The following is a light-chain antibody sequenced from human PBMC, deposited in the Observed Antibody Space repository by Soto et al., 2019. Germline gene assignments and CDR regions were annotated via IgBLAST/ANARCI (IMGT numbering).Light chain of an antibody. Sequence: QLVLTQPPSVSGAPGQRVTISCTGSSSNIGAVYDVHWYQQLPGTAPKLLIYGNSNRPSGVPDRFSGSKSGTSASLAITGLQAEDEADYYCQSYDRGLSGSGVFGGGTQLTVL. V-gene: IGLV1-40*01. CDR2: GNS. J-gene: IGLJ2*01. CDR3: QSYDRGLSGSGV. CDR1: SSNIGAVYD.